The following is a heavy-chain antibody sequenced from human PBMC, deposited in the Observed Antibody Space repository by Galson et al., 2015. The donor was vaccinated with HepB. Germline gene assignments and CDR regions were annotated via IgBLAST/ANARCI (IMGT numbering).Heavy chain of an antibody. CDR2: ISAYNGNT. D-gene: IGHD1-26*01. CDR3: ARRRDIEWELDY. Sequence: SVKVSCKASGYTFTSYGISWVRQAPGQGLEWMGWISAYNGNTNYTQKLQGRVTMTTDTSTNTAYMELRSLRSDDTAVYYCARRRDIEWELDYWGQGTLVTVSS. J-gene: IGHJ4*02. CDR1: GYTFTSYG. V-gene: IGHV1-18*01.